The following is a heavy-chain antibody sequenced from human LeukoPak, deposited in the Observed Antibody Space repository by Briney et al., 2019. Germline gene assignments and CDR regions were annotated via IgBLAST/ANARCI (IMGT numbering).Heavy chain of an antibody. Sequence: GGSLRLSCAASGFTFSSYEMNWVRQAPGKRLEWVSYISSSGSTIYYAYSVKGRFTISRDNAKNSLYLQMNSLRAEDTAVYYCARDQSESPYYDFWSGYYGYYGMDVWGQGTTVTVSS. CDR2: ISSSGSTI. D-gene: IGHD3-3*01. J-gene: IGHJ6*02. CDR3: ARDQSESPYYDFWSGYYGYYGMDV. V-gene: IGHV3-48*03. CDR1: GFTFSSYE.